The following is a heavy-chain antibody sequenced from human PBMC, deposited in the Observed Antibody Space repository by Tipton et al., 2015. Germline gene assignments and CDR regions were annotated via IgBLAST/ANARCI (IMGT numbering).Heavy chain of an antibody. D-gene: IGHD2-15*01. CDR2: ISVDGDKM. CDR1: EYRFDKYA. V-gene: IGHV3-23*01. J-gene: IGHJ6*02. Sequence: SLRLSCEGFEYRFDKYAMTWVRQAPGKGLEWVAHISVDGDKMAYRDSVRGRFVISRNNSRNTVYLQMNSLRAEDTAVYYCAKQQVSGGSMGFYYYGMDVWGQGTTVTVSS. CDR3: AKQQVSGGSMGFYYYGMDV.